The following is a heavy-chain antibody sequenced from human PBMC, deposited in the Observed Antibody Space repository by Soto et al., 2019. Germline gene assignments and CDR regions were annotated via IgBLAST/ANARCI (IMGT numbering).Heavy chain of an antibody. V-gene: IGHV3-7*01. CDR1: GFTFSSYW. CDR2: IKQDGSEK. CDR3: ARELRFWSGYHPGEFDY. Sequence: PGGSLRLSCAAPGFTFSSYWMSWVRQAPGKGLEWVANIKQDGSEKYYVDSVEGRFTISRDNAKNSLYLQMNSLRAEDTAVYYCARELRFWSGYHPGEFDYWGQGTLVTVPQ. J-gene: IGHJ4*02. D-gene: IGHD3-3*01.